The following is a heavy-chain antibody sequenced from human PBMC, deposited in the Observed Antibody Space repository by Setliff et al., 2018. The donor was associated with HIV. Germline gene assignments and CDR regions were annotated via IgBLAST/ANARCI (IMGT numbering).Heavy chain of an antibody. CDR3: ARGFAFGGVIVIPYYFDY. J-gene: IGHJ4*02. D-gene: IGHD3-16*02. V-gene: IGHV4-59*11. Sequence: SETLSLTCTVSGGSISSHYWSWIRQPPGKGLEWIGYIYYSGSTNYNPSLKSRVTISVDTSKNQFSLKLNSVTAADTAVYYCARGFAFGGVIVIPYYFDYWGQGTLVTVSS. CDR2: IYYSGST. CDR1: GGSISSHY.